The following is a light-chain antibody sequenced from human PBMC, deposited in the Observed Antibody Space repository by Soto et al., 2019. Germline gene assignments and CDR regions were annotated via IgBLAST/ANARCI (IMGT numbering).Light chain of an antibody. V-gene: IGLV1-40*01. Sequence: QSALTQPPSVSGAPGQRVTISCTGSSSNIGAGYDVHWYQQLPGTAPNLLIYGNSNRPSGVPDRFSGSKSGTSASLAITGRQAEEDADYYCCSYDGSLSACVFGTGTKLTVL. CDR3: CSYDGSLSACV. CDR2: GNS. CDR1: SSNIGAGYD. J-gene: IGLJ1*01.